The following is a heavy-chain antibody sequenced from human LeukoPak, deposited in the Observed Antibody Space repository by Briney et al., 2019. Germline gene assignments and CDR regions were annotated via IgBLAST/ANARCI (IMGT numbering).Heavy chain of an antibody. CDR1: GFTFSSYW. V-gene: IGHV3-48*04. CDR3: ARDYGYGSFDY. J-gene: IGHJ4*02. D-gene: IGHD5-18*01. CDR2: ISSSGSTI. Sequence: PGGSLRLSCAASGFTFSSYWMSWVRQAPGKGLEWVSYISSSGSTIYYADSVKGRFTISRDNAKNSLYLQMNSLRAEDTAVYYCARDYGYGSFDYWGQGTLVTVSS.